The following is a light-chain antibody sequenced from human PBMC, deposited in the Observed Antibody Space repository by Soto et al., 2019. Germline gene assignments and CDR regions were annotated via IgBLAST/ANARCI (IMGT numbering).Light chain of an antibody. J-gene: IGKJ1*01. CDR3: QPYNSYWT. V-gene: IGKV1-5*03. CDR1: QSISSW. Sequence: DIQMTQSPSTLSASVGDRVTITCRASQSISSWLAWYQQKPGKAPKLLIYKASSLESGVPSRFNGSGSGTEFTLTISSLQPDDFATYDCQPYNSYWTFGQGTKVEIK. CDR2: KAS.